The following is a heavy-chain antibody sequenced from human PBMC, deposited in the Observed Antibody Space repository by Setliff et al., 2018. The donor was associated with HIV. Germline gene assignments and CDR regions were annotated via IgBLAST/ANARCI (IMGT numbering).Heavy chain of an antibody. CDR3: ARESYYDRSCYYVPLDY. CDR1: GFTFSSHS. J-gene: IGHJ4*02. D-gene: IGHD3-22*01. CDR2: ISGSGSTI. V-gene: IGHV3-48*01. Sequence: GSLRLSCAASGFTFSSHSMNWVRQAPGKGLEWITYISGSGSTIYYADSVKGRFTISRDNAKNSLYLQMNSLRAEDTAVYYCARESYYDRSCYYVPLDYWGQGTLVTVSS.